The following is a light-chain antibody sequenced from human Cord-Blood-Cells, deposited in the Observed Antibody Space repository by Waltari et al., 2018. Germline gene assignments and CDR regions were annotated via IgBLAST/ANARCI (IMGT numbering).Light chain of an antibody. Sequence: SYELTQPPSVSVSPGQTARITFSGDALPKQYAYWYQQKPGQAPVLVIYKDSERPSGIPERFSGSSPVTTVTLTISGVQAEDEADYDCQSADSSGTYVVFGGGTKLTVL. CDR1: ALPKQY. V-gene: IGLV3-25*03. CDR3: QSADSSGTYVV. CDR2: KDS. J-gene: IGLJ2*01.